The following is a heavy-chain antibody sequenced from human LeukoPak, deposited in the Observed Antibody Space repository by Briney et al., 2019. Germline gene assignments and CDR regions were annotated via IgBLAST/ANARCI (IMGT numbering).Heavy chain of an antibody. CDR2: IQPDGNDK. CDR3: AKRDKTTEFDY. Sequence: PGGSLRLSCAASGFIFNEYGTHWVRQAPGKGLEWVALIQPDGNDKYYVDSVKGRFTVSRDNSKNTLYLQLNSLRVEDTALYYCAKRDKTTEFDYWGQGTLATVSS. V-gene: IGHV3-30*02. CDR1: GFIFNEYG. D-gene: IGHD1-1*01. J-gene: IGHJ4*02.